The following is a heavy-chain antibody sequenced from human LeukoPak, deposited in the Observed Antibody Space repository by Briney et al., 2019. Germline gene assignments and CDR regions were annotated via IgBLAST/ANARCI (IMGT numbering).Heavy chain of an antibody. J-gene: IGHJ4*02. CDR1: GFTFDDYA. D-gene: IGHD2-2*01. CDR2: ISWNSGSI. Sequence: GRSLRLSCAASGFTFDDYAMHWVRQAPGKGLEWVSGISWNSGSIGYADSVKGRFTISRDNAKNSLYLQMNSLRAEDTAVYYCARDCSSANCSFDYWGQGTLVTVSS. V-gene: IGHV3-9*01. CDR3: ARDCSSANCSFDY.